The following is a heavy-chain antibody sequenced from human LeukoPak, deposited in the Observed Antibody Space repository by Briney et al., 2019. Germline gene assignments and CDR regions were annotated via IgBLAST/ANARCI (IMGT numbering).Heavy chain of an antibody. V-gene: IGHV3-23*01. CDR2: IIGIGAIT. J-gene: IGHJ4*02. D-gene: IGHD6-13*01. CDR1: GFTFSSYA. CDR3: AKRGAVAGLYYFDY. Sequence: GGSLRLSCAASGFTFSSYAMSWVRQAPGKGLEWVSLIIGIGAITYYADSVKGRFTIPRDNSKNTLFLQMHSLRAEATAIYYCAKRGAVAGLYYFDYWGQGTLVTVSS.